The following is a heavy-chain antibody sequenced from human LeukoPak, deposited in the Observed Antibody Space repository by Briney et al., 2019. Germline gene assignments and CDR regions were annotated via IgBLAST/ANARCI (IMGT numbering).Heavy chain of an antibody. Sequence: GGSLRLSCAASGFTFSSYEMNWVRQAPGKGLEWVSYISSSGSTIYYADSVKGRFTISRDNAKNSLYLQMNSLRAEDTTIYYCARSPSYYDSSGYNKYFHHWGQGTLVTVSS. J-gene: IGHJ1*01. V-gene: IGHV3-48*03. CDR1: GFTFSSYE. D-gene: IGHD3-22*01. CDR2: ISSSGSTI. CDR3: ARSPSYYDSSGYNKYFHH.